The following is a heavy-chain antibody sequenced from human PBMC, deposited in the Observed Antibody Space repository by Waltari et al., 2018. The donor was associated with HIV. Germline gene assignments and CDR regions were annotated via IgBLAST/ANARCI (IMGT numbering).Heavy chain of an antibody. CDR2: LDYRGTT. V-gene: IGHV4-39*01. Sequence: QLQLQESGPRLMKPSETLSLNCTVSGGSISSSYYCGWLRQSPGKGLEWMVSLDYRGTTYTNPSLKSRVTILLHTSKNQFSLQLSAVTAADTAIYYCARLGTRIFESPRYYGMDVWGRGTSVTVSS. CDR1: GGSISSSYY. D-gene: IGHD1-7*01. CDR3: ARLGTRIFESPRYYGMDV. J-gene: IGHJ6*02.